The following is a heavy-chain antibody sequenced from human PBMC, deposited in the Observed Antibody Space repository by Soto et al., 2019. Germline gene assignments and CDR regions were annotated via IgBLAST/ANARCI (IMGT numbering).Heavy chain of an antibody. V-gene: IGHV3-23*01. CDR3: SKAYYYDSSGYYPEYYFDY. CDR2: ISGSGGST. Sequence: PGGSLRLSCAASGFTFSSYAMSWVRQAPGKGLEWVSAISGSGGSTYYADSVKGRFTISRDNSKNTLYLQMNSLRAEDTAVYYCSKAYYYDSSGYYPEYYFDYWGQGTLVTVPQ. J-gene: IGHJ4*02. CDR1: GFTFSSYA. D-gene: IGHD3-22*01.